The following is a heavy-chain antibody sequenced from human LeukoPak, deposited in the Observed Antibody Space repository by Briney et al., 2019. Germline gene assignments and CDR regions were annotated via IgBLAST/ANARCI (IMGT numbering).Heavy chain of an antibody. D-gene: IGHD6-13*01. CDR3: ARDHVIVAAAGYTVDY. V-gene: IGHV1-2*02. CDR2: INPDSGGT. CDR1: GYTFTGYY. Sequence: GASVKVSCRASGYTFTGYYMHWVRQAPGQGLEWMGWINPDSGGTKYARKFQGRVTMTRDTSISTAYMELSRLTSDDTAVYYCARDHVIVAAAGYTVDYWGQGTLVTVSS. J-gene: IGHJ4*02.